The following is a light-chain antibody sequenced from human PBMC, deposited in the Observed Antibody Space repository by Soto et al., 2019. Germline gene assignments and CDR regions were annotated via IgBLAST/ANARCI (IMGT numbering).Light chain of an antibody. CDR2: GAS. CDR1: QAVGYN. Sequence: EVVMTQSPATLYVSPGERVTLSCRASQAVGYNLAWYQHKPGQAPRLLIYGASTRVTGIPTRFSGSGSGTEVTLAISSLQSEDFAIYCWLQSYTFGQGPKLEIK. V-gene: IGKV3-15*01. CDR3: LQSYT. J-gene: IGKJ2*01.